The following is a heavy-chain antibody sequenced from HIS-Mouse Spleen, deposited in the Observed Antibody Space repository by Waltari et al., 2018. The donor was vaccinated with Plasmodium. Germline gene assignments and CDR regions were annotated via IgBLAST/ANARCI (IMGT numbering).Heavy chain of an antibody. CDR3: ARDPLNHSSGNWFDP. CDR2: IYYSGST. D-gene: IGHD6-6*01. Sequence: QLQLQESGPGLVKPSETLSLTCTVSGGSISSSSYYWGWIRQPPGKGLEWIGSIYYSGSTYYNPSLKSRVTISVDTSKNQFSLKLSSVTAADTAVYYGARDPLNHSSGNWFDPWGQGTLVTVSS. V-gene: IGHV4-39*07. J-gene: IGHJ5*02. CDR1: GGSISSSSYY.